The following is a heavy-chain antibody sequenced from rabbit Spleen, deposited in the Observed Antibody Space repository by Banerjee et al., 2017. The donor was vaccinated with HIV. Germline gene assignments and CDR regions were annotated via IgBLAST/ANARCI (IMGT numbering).Heavy chain of an antibody. CDR2: IDPVFGIT. V-gene: IGHV1S40*01. J-gene: IGHJ4*01. Sequence: QSLEESGGDLVKPGASLTLTCTASGFSFSSYYMNWVRQAPGKGLEWIGYIDPVFGITYYASWVNGRFSISRENAQNTVFLQMTSLTAADTATYFCARGSNYDDYGDYGYYFNLWGQGTLVTVS. D-gene: IGHD2-1*01. CDR1: GFSFSSYY. CDR3: ARGSNYDDYGDYGYYFNL.